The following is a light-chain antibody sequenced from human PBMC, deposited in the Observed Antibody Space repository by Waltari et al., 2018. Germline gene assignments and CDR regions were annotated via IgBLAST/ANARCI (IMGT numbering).Light chain of an antibody. CDR1: RSVRSTY. V-gene: IGKV3D-20*02. CDR2: GAS. CDR3: QHRDHWPPDAT. J-gene: IGKJ3*01. Sequence: EIVLTQSPGTLSLSPGERASLSCRASRSVRSTYLAGYQQKPGQAPRLLIYGASSRATGIPARFSGSGSGTDFTLTISSLEPEDFAVYYCQHRDHWPPDATFGPGTKVDI.